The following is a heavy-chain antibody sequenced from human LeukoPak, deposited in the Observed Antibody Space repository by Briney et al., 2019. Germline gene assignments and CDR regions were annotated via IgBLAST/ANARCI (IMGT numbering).Heavy chain of an antibody. CDR3: TKATTRRVPAATIDS. J-gene: IGHJ4*02. V-gene: IGHV3-9*01. CDR2: ITWHGRST. D-gene: IGHD6-13*01. CDR1: GFIFDDFS. Sequence: GGSLRLSCAASGFIFDDFSMFWVRQVPGKGLEWVSSITWHGRSTAYADSVRGRFTISRDNAKYSLYLQMNSLRPEDTASYYCTKATTRRVPAATIDSWGQGTLVTVSS.